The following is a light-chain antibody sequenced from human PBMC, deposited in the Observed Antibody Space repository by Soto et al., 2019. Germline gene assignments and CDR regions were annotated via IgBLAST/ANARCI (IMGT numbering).Light chain of an antibody. V-gene: IGKV3-15*01. CDR1: QSVSSN. CDR2: GAS. CDR3: QHYKNWPLS. Sequence: EIVMTQSPATLSVSPGERATLSCRASQSVSSNLAWYQQKPGQAPRLLIYGASTRATGIPARFSRSGSGTEFTLTISSLQSEDFAVYFCQHYKNWPLSFGGGTKVEIK. J-gene: IGKJ4*01.